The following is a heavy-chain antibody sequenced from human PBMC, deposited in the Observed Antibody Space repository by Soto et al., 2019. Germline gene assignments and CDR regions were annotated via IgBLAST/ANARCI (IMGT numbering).Heavy chain of an antibody. CDR2: ISSSSSYI. D-gene: IGHD4-17*01. CDR3: ARDNYGDYYYYYYMDV. CDR1: GFTFSSYS. V-gene: IGHV3-21*01. Sequence: EVQLVESGGGLVKPGGSLRLSCAASGFTFSSYSMNWVRQAPGKGLEWVSSISSSSSYIYYADSVKCRFTISRDNAKNSLYLQMNSLRAEDTAVYYCARDNYGDYYYYYYMDVWGKGTTVTVSS. J-gene: IGHJ6*03.